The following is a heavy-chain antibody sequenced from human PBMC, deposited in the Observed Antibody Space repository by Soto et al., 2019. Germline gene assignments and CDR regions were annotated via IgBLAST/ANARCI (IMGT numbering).Heavy chain of an antibody. D-gene: IGHD1-26*01. V-gene: IGHV1-3*01. CDR1: GYTFTSYA. CDR2: INAGNGNT. Sequence: QVQLVQSGAEVKKPGASVKVSCKASGYTFTSYAMHWVRQAPGQRLEWMGWINAGNGNTKYSQKFQGRVTITRDTSGSTAYMELSSLRSEDTAVYCCARGGSLYWYFDLWGRGTLVTVSS. CDR3: ARGGSLYWYFDL. J-gene: IGHJ2*01.